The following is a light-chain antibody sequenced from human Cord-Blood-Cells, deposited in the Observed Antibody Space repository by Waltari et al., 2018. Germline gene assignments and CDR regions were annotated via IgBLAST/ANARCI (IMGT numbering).Light chain of an antibody. Sequence: DIQMTQSPSSLSASVGDRVTITCRASQSISSYLNWYQQKPGKAPKLLIYAASSLQCGVPSRFSGSGSGTDFTLTISSLQPEDFATYYCQQSYSTRYSFGQGTKLEIK. CDR2: AAS. J-gene: IGKJ2*03. V-gene: IGKV1-39*01. CDR3: QQSYSTRYS. CDR1: QSISSY.